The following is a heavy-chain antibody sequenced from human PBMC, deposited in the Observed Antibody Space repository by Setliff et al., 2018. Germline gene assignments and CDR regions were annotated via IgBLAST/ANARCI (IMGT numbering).Heavy chain of an antibody. CDR2: IRSKADNYAT. J-gene: IGHJ3*02. D-gene: IGHD6-19*01. Sequence: PSETLRLTCAASGFTFSGSAMHWVRRASGEGLEWVGRIRSKADNYATAYAASVRGRFTISRDDSKNTAYLQMNSLKTEDTAVYYCILIGSSADAFDIWGQGTMVTVSS. CDR3: ILIGSSADAFDI. V-gene: IGHV3-73*01. CDR1: GFTFSGSA.